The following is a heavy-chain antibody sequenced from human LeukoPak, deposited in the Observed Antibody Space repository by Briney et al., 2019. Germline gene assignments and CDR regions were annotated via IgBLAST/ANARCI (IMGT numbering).Heavy chain of an antibody. Sequence: SETLSLTCAVYGGSFSGYYWSWIRQPPGKGLEWIGEINHSGSTNYNPSLKSRVTISVDTSKNRFSLKLSSVTAADTAVYYCARAIRYCSGGSCYSFWFDPWGQGTLVTVSS. CDR3: ARAIRYCSGGSCYSFWFDP. J-gene: IGHJ5*02. D-gene: IGHD2-15*01. CDR1: GGSFSGYY. V-gene: IGHV4-34*01. CDR2: INHSGST.